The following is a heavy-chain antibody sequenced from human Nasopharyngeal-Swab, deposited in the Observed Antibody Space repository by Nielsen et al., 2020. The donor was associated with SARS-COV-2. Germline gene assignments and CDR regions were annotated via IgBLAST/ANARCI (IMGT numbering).Heavy chain of an antibody. Sequence: WIRQPPGKGLEWVSSISGSGFTYYSDSVKGRFTISRDNSMDTLYLQMNGLRAEDTATYYCAKDWLYTSAWYGGSWGQGTLVTVSS. D-gene: IGHD3-22*01. CDR3: AKDWLYTSAWYGGS. V-gene: IGHV3-23*01. CDR2: ISGSGFT. J-gene: IGHJ5*02.